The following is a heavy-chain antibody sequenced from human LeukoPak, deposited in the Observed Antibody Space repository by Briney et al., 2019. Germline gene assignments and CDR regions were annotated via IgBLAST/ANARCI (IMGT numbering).Heavy chain of an antibody. V-gene: IGHV4-34*01. CDR3: ARDRLLPAYYYYGMDV. CDR1: GGSFSGYY. CDR2: INHSGST. D-gene: IGHD2-15*01. J-gene: IGHJ6*02. Sequence: PSETLSLTCAVYGGSFSGYYWSGIRQPPGKGLEWIGEINHSGSTNYNPSLKSRVTISVDTSKNQFSLKLSSVTAADTAVYYCARDRLLPAYYYYGMDVWGQGTTVTVSS.